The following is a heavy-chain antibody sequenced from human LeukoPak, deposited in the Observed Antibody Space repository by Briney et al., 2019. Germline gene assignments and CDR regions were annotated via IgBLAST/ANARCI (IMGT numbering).Heavy chain of an antibody. V-gene: IGHV3-23*01. CDR2: ITSRGGST. CDR3: ARDRPNYYGSDGHYYRRDGDY. CDR1: GFTFSIYA. J-gene: IGHJ4*02. D-gene: IGHD3-22*01. Sequence: GGSLRLPCAASGFTFSIYAMSWVLQAPGEGLQWVSSITSRGGSTWYVDSVKGRFTITRDNSENTLYLQMHSLRAEDTAVYYCARDRPNYYGSDGHYYRRDGDYWGRGTLVSVSS.